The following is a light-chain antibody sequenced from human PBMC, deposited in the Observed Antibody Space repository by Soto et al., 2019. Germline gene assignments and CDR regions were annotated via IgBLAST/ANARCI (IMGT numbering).Light chain of an antibody. CDR3: QQYDSLSF. J-gene: IGKJ2*01. CDR1: QSVRGW. Sequence: DIQMTQSPSTLPASVGDRVTITCRASQSVRGWLAWYQQKPGKAPKLLISKVSNLESGVPSRFSGSQSGTTFTLTISRLQADDLRNYECQQYDSLSFFGQGTKVEIK. CDR2: KVS. V-gene: IGKV1-5*03.